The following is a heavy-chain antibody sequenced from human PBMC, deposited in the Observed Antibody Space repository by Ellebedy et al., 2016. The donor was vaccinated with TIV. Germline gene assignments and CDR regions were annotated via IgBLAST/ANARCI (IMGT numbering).Heavy chain of an antibody. D-gene: IGHD3-22*01. CDR1: GFTFHDYT. J-gene: IGHJ4*02. V-gene: IGHV3-43*01. CDR2: ISWDGENT. Sequence: GGSLRLXXAASGFTFHDYTMHWVRQVPGKGLEWVSLISWDGENTYYLESVKGRFTISRDNSKDSLYLQMNSLRTEDTAFYFCAEDTADHDISGYLGIASWGQGTLVTVSS. CDR3: AEDTADHDISGYLGIAS.